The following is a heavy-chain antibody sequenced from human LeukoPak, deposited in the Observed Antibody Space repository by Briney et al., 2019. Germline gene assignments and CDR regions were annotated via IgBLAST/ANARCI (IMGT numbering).Heavy chain of an antibody. V-gene: IGHV4-59*01. CDR3: ARGDTYSSGWYGIYYYYYYGMDV. Sequence: SETLSLTCTVSGGSISSYYWSWIRQPPGKGLEWIGYIYYSGSTNYNPSLKSRVTISVDTSKNQFSLKLSSVTAEDTAVYYCARGDTYSSGWYGIYYYYYYGMDVWGQGTTVTVSS. CDR2: IYYSGST. J-gene: IGHJ6*02. D-gene: IGHD6-19*01. CDR1: GGSISSYY.